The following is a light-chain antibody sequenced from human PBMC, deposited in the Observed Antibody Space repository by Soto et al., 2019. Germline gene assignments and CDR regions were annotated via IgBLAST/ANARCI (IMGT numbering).Light chain of an antibody. V-gene: IGKV1-17*01. Sequence: DIQMPPSPSSLSASVGDRVTITCRASEGIRNDLGLYLQKTGKAPRRLIFAASSFQSGVPSRFSGSGSGTDFTLTISSLQPEDFATYYCLQYKNSPTAFGQGTRLEIK. J-gene: IGKJ5*01. CDR1: EGIRND. CDR3: LQYKNSPTA. CDR2: AAS.